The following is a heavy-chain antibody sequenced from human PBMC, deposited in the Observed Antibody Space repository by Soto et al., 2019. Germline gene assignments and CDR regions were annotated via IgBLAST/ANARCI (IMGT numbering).Heavy chain of an antibody. CDR3: TTDPTYYYDSSGYYYFDY. J-gene: IGHJ4*02. CDR1: GFTFSNAW. V-gene: IGHV3-15*07. D-gene: IGHD3-22*01. CDR2: IKSKTDGGTT. Sequence: PGGSLRLSCAASGFTFSNAWMNWVRQASGKGLEWVGRIKSKTDGGTTDYAAPVKGRFTISRDDSKNTLYLQMNSLKTEDTAVYYCTTDPTYYYDSSGYYYFDYWGQGTLVTVSS.